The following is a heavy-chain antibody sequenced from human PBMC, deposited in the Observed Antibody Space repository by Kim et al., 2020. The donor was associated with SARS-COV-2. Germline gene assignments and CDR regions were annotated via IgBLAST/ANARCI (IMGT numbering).Heavy chain of an antibody. J-gene: IGHJ4*02. CDR2: IYYSGST. Sequence: SETLSLTCTVSGGSISSGGYYWSWIRQHPGKGLEWIGYIYYSGSTYYNPSLKSRVTISVDTSKNQFSLKLSSVTAADTAVYYCARDYYDSGTFDYWGQGTLVTVSS. D-gene: IGHD3-22*01. V-gene: IGHV4-31*03. CDR1: GGSISSGGYY. CDR3: ARDYYDSGTFDY.